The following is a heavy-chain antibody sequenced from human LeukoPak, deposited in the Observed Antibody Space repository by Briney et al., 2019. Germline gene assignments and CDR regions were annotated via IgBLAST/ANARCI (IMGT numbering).Heavy chain of an antibody. J-gene: IGHJ4*02. V-gene: IGHV3-23*01. CDR1: GFTFSSYA. CDR3: AKADRGWGVITKD. CDR2: IGGSSDFT. D-gene: IGHD3-10*01. Sequence: PGGSLRLSCAASGFTFSSYAMSWVRQAPGKGLEWVSAIGGSSDFTYYAEYVKGRFTISRDNSKETLYLQMNSLRAEDTAVYYCAKADRGWGVITKDWGQGTLVTVSS.